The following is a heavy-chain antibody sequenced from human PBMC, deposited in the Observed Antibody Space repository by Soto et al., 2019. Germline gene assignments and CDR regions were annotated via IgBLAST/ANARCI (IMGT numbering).Heavy chain of an antibody. J-gene: IGHJ4*02. CDR1: GFTFSSYA. V-gene: IGHV3-30-3*01. Sequence: QVQVVESGGGVVQPGRSLRLSCAASGFTFSSYAMHWVRQAPGKGLEWVAVISYDGSNKYYADSVKGRFTISRDNSKNTLYQQMTSLRAEDTAVYYCARDGDDFWNGYYEHFDYWGQGTLVTVSS. D-gene: IGHD3-3*01. CDR3: ARDGDDFWNGYYEHFDY. CDR2: ISYDGSNK.